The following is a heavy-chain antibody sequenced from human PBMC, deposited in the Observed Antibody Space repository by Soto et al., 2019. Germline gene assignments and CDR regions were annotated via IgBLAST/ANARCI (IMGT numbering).Heavy chain of an antibody. D-gene: IGHD3-9*01. J-gene: IGHJ4*02. V-gene: IGHV3-21*01. CDR2: ISSSSSYI. CDR3: ARDPYYDILTGYYNDY. Sequence: VQLVESGGGLVKPGGSLRLSCAASGFTFSSYSMNWVRQAPGKGLEWVSSISSSSSYIYYADSVKGRFTISRDNAKNSLYLQMNSLRAEDTAVYYCARDPYYDILTGYYNDYWGQGTLVTVSS. CDR1: GFTFSSYS.